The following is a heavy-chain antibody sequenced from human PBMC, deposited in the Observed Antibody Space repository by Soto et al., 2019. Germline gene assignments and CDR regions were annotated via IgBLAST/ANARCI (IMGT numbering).Heavy chain of an antibody. Sequence: GGSLRLSCAASGFTFSSYSMNWVRQAPGKGLEWVSYISSSSSTIYYADSVKGRFTISRDNAKNSLYLQMNSLRAEDTAVYYCARDYSDSWLFHQYGDYYYYYYMDVWGKGTTVTVSS. CDR1: GFTFSSYS. D-gene: IGHD3-9*01. CDR3: ARDYSDSWLFHQYGDYYYYYYMDV. CDR2: ISSSSSTI. V-gene: IGHV3-48*01. J-gene: IGHJ6*03.